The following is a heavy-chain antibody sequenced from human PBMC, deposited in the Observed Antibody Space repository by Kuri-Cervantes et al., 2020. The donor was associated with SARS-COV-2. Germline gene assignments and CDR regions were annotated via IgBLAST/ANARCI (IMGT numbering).Heavy chain of an antibody. V-gene: IGHV4-30-2*01. CDR3: ATYDLQYGYYFDY. CDR2: IYHSGST. J-gene: IGHJ4*02. D-gene: IGHD4-11*01. Sequence: TLSLTCTVSGGSISSSSYYWSWIRQPPGKGLEWIGYIYHSGSTYYNPSLKSRVTISVDRSKNQFSLKLSSVTAADTAVYYCATYDLQYGYYFDYWGQGTLVTVSS. CDR1: GGSISSSSYY.